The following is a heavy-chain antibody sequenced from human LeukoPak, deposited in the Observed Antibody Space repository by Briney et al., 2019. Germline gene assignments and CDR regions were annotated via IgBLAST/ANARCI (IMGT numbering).Heavy chain of an antibody. V-gene: IGHV4-34*01. CDR1: GGSFSGYY. CDR3: ARPLDYYDSSGYYSHFDY. CDR2: INHSGST. D-gene: IGHD3-22*01. J-gene: IGHJ4*02. Sequence: PSETLSLTCAVYGGSFSGYYWSWIRQPPGKGLEWIGEINHSGSTNYNPSLKSRVTISVDTSKNQFSLKLSSVTAADTAVYYCARPLDYYDSSGYYSHFDYWGQGTLVTVSS.